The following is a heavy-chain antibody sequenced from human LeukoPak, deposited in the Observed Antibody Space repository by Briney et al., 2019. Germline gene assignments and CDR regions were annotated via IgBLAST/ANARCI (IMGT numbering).Heavy chain of an antibody. J-gene: IGHJ2*01. V-gene: IGHV4-34*01. CDR2: INFGGSI. D-gene: IGHD1-26*01. CDR1: GGSFRGYY. Sequence: NPSQTLSPTCAVYGGSFRGYYWSWIRQPPGKVLEWNGEINFGGSITYTTSLKSRVPISVDTSKNQFSLKLSSVTAADPAVYYCARGGVGATTMPDWYFDLWGRGTLVTVSS. CDR3: ARGGVGATTMPDWYFDL.